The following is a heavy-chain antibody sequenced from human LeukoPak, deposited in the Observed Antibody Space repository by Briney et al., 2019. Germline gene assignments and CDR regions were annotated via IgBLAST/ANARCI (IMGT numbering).Heavy chain of an antibody. CDR2: IKQDGSER. CDR3: ARERRPTVLYFDY. Sequence: GGSLRLSCAASGFTFSSYWMSWVRQAPGKGLEWVANIKQDGSERYYVDSVKGRFTISRDNAKNSLYLQMNSLRAEDTAVYYCARERRPTVLYFDYWGQGTLVTVSS. CDR1: GFTFSSYW. D-gene: IGHD4-17*01. V-gene: IGHV3-7*01. J-gene: IGHJ4*02.